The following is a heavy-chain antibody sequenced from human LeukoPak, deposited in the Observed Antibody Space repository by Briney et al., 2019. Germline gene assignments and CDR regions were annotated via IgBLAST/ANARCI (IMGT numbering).Heavy chain of an antibody. J-gene: IGHJ6*03. D-gene: IGHD1-14*01. CDR2: IIPILGTA. V-gene: IGHV1-69*13. Sequence: SVKVSCKASGGTFSSYAISWVRQPPGQGLEWMGVIIPILGTANYAQKFQGRVTITADESTSTAYMELSSLRSEDTGVYYCAREITPGYYMDVWGKGTTGTISS. CDR3: AREITPGYYMDV. CDR1: GGTFSSYA.